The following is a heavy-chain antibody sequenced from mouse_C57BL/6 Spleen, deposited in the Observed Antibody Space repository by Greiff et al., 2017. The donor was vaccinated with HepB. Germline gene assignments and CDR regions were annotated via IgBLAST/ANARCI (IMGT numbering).Heavy chain of an antibody. Sequence: VQLKESGGGLVKPGGSLKLSCAASGFTFSDYGMHWVRQAPEKGLEWVAYISSGSSTIYYADTVKGRFTISRDNAKNTLFLQMTSLRSEDTAMYYCARPGDGYYGYWGQGTTLTVSS. CDR3: ARPGDGYYGY. J-gene: IGHJ2*01. V-gene: IGHV5-17*01. CDR1: GFTFSDYG. CDR2: ISSGSSTI. D-gene: IGHD2-3*01.